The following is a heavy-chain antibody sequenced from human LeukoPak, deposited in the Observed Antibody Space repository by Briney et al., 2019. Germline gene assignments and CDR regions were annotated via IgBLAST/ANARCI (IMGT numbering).Heavy chain of an antibody. V-gene: IGHV3-53*01. D-gene: IGHD6-19*01. J-gene: IGHJ4*02. CDR1: GFTVSSNY. CDR2: LYSGGGT. Sequence: PGGSLRLSCAASGFTVSSNYMTWVRQAPGKGLEWVSTLYSGGGTFYADSVKGRFTISRDNSKNTLDLHMSSLRAEDTAVYYCARAGGLPIAVAPIDCWGQGTLVTVSS. CDR3: ARAGGLPIAVAPIDC.